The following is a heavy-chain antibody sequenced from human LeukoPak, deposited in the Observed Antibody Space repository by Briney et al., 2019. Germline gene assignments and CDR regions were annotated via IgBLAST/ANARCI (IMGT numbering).Heavy chain of an antibody. J-gene: IGHJ6*03. V-gene: IGHV4-4*07. CDR2: IYTSGST. Sequence: PSETLSLTCTVSGGSISSYYWSWIRQPAGKGLEWIGRIYTSGSTNYNPSLKSRVTMSVDTSKNQFSLKLSSVTAADTAVYYCAREEMTYYYYYYMDVWGKGTTVTVSS. CDR3: AREEMTYYYYYYMDV. CDR1: GGSISSYY.